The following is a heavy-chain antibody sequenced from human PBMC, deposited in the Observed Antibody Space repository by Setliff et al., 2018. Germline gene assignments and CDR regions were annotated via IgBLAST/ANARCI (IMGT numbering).Heavy chain of an antibody. CDR2: ISAYNDNT. CDR1: GYTFTESI. D-gene: IGHD3-10*01. V-gene: IGHV1-18*01. J-gene: IGHJ3*02. CDR3: ARDLNRWFGEFAFDI. Sequence: ASVKVSCKASGYTFTESIVSWMRQAPGQGFEWMGWISAYNDNTKSSQKFQDRITMTTDTTTSTSYMELRSLRSDDTAVYYCARDLNRWFGEFAFDIWGQGTMVTVSS.